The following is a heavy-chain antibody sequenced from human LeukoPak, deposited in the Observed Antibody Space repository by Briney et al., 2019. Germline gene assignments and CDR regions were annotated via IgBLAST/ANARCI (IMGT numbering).Heavy chain of an antibody. Sequence: SETLSLTCTVSGGSINSSSDYWGWIRQPPGKGLEWIGSIYYSGSTYYNPSLKSRVTISVDTSKNQFSLKLSSVTAADTAVYYCARRRGTFDYWGQGTLVTVSS. CDR3: ARRRGTFDY. CDR2: IYYSGST. D-gene: IGHD3-10*01. CDR1: GGSINSSSDY. V-gene: IGHV4-39*01. J-gene: IGHJ4*02.